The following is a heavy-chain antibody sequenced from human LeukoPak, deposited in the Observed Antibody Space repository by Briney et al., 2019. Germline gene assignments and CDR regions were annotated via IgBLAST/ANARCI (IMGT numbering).Heavy chain of an antibody. J-gene: IGHJ3*02. Sequence: PGGSLRLSCAASGFTFSSYGMHWVRQAPGKGLEWVAVISYDGSNKYYADSVKGRFTISRDNSKNTLYLQMNSLRAEDTAVYYCAKSIAVAGISPGFDIWGQGTMVTVSS. D-gene: IGHD6-19*01. CDR2: ISYDGSNK. CDR3: AKSIAVAGISPGFDI. V-gene: IGHV3-30*18. CDR1: GFTFSSYG.